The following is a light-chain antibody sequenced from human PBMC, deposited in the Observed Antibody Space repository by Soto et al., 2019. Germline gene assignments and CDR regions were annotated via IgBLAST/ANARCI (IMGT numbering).Light chain of an antibody. CDR1: QSISSSF. V-gene: IGKV3-20*01. Sequence: EIVLTQSPATLSLSPGERASLSCGAIQSISSSFLAWYQQKPGQAPRLLIYGASSRATGIPDRFSGTGSETDFTLTISRLEPEDFAVYYCQQYDNSPITFGQGTRLEIK. CDR2: GAS. J-gene: IGKJ5*01. CDR3: QQYDNSPIT.